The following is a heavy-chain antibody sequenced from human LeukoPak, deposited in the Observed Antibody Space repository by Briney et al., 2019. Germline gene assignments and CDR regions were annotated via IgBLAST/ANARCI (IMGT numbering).Heavy chain of an antibody. CDR1: GFSFGDYW. V-gene: IGHV3-7*03. CDR3: ARDPRDDHNSLDS. CDR2: IKEDGSAK. J-gene: IGHJ5*01. Sequence: PGGSLRLSCAVSGFSFGDYWMSWVRQSPEKGLEWVANIKEDGSAKYYVDSVKGRFTISRDNAKNSLYLEMRSLRAEDTAMYYCARDPRDDHNSLDSWGQGTQVTVSS.